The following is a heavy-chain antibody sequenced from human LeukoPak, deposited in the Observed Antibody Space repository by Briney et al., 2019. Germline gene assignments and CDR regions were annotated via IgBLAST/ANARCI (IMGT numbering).Heavy chain of an antibody. CDR2: MIPIFGIA. V-gene: IGHV1-69*04. J-gene: IGHJ5*02. CDR1: GGTFSSYA. CDR3: ARDLAGARGYNWFDP. D-gene: IGHD1-26*01. Sequence: GASVKVSCKASGGTFSSYAISWVRQAPGQGLEWMGRMIPIFGIANYAQKFQGRVTITADKSTSTAYMELSSLRSEDTAVYYCARDLAGARGYNWFDPWGQGTLVTVSS.